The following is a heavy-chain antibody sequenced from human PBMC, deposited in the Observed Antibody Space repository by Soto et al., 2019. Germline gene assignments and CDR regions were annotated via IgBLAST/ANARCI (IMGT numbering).Heavy chain of an antibody. CDR3: ARQINYYGSGSPKGYCFDS. CDR2: IYDSGST. J-gene: IGHJ4*02. Sequence: QLQLQESGPGLVKPSETLSLICTVSGGSVSSTSYYWGWIRQPPGKGLEWIATIYDSGSTYYNPSLKSRVTISVETSKNQFSLKVDSVTATDTAVYYCARQINYYGSGSPKGYCFDSWGQGTLVTVSS. V-gene: IGHV4-39*01. CDR1: GGSVSSTSYY. D-gene: IGHD3-10*01.